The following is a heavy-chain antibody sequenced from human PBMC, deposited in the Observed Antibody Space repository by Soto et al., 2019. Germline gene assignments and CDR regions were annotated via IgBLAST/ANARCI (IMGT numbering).Heavy chain of an antibody. CDR3: WFGSPAHDAFDI. J-gene: IGHJ3*02. D-gene: IGHD3-10*01. Sequence: SLKISCKVSGYSLTTYWIGCVRKMPGKGLEWMGIIYPGDSDTRYSPSFQGQVTISADKSITTAYLQWGSLKASDTAMYYLWFGSPAHDAFDIWGQGTMVTVSS. V-gene: IGHV5-51*01. CDR2: IYPGDSDT. CDR1: GYSLTTYW.